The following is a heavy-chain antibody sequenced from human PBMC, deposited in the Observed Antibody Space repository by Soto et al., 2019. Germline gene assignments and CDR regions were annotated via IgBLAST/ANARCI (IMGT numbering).Heavy chain of an antibody. CDR1: GFTFSSYP. V-gene: IGHV3-30-3*01. J-gene: IGHJ5*01. CDR2: ISYDGTSE. Sequence: GGSLRLSCAASGFTFSSYPIHWVRQAPGKGLEWVGSISYDGTSEDFADSLRGRFTLSRDNSKNMLWLQMNSLRSEDTAVYYCLIDYSGWFDFWGQGTLVTVSS. D-gene: IGHD3-10*01. CDR3: LIDYSGWFDF.